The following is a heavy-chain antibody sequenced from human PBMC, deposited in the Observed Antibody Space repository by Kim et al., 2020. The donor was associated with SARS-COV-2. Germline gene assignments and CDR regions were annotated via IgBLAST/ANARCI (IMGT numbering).Heavy chain of an antibody. V-gene: IGHV3-66*01. Sequence: DSVKGRFTISRDNSMNMLYLQMNSLRAEDTAVYYCAREYAAAVGQGAYDIWGQGTMVIVSS. D-gene: IGHD6-13*01. J-gene: IGHJ3*02. CDR3: AREYAAAVGQGAYDI.